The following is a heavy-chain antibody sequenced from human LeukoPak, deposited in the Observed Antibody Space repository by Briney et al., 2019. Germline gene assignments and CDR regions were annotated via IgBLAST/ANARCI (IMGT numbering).Heavy chain of an antibody. CDR1: GYTFTSYG. J-gene: IGHJ4*02. CDR2: INPNSGGT. V-gene: IGHV1-2*02. D-gene: IGHD6-6*01. CDR3: ARMELSSISSGVDY. Sequence: ASVKVSCKASGYTFTSYGISWVRQAPGQGLEWMGWINPNSGGTNYAQKFQGRVTMTRDTSISTAYMELSRLGSDDTAVYYCARMELSSISSGVDYWGQGTLVTVSS.